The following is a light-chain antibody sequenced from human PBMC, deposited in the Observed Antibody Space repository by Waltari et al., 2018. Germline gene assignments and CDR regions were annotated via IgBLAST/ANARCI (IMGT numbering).Light chain of an antibody. J-gene: IGLJ3*02. Sequence: QTVVTQEPSVTVSPGGTVTLTCASSTGAVTSGDYANWFQQKPGQAPRSLIFGANNKYSRPPALFSGSLLVGKAALTLSGVQPEDEAGYYCLLYYGGLWVFGGGTKLTVL. CDR3: LLYYGGLWV. V-gene: IGLV7-43*01. CDR2: GAN. CDR1: TGAVTSGDY.